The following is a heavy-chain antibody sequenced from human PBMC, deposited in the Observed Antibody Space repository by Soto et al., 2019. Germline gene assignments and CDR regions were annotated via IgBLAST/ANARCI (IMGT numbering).Heavy chain of an antibody. CDR1: GFTFDDYA. CDR3: AKDLSITIFGVVTPLSGMDV. V-gene: IGHV3-9*01. D-gene: IGHD3-3*01. J-gene: IGHJ6*02. Sequence: SLRLSCAASGFTFDDYAMHWVRQAPGKGLEWVSGISWNSGSIGYADSVKGRFTISRDNAKNSLYLQMNSLRAEDTALYYCAKDLSITIFGVVTPLSGMDVWGQGTTVTVSS. CDR2: ISWNSGSI.